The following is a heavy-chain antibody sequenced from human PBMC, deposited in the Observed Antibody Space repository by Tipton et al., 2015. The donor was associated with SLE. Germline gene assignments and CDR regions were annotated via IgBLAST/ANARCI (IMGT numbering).Heavy chain of an antibody. Sequence: GLVKPSETLSLTCAVYGGSFNGYYWSWIRQPPGNGLEWIGEITPSGSTNCDPSLKSRVTLSVDTSKIQFSLDLTSVTAADTAVYYCGRHKTATRAFDFWGQGTLGSVSS. V-gene: IGHV4-34*01. D-gene: IGHD1-1*01. CDR3: GRHKTATRAFDF. CDR2: ITPSGST. J-gene: IGHJ3*01. CDR1: GGSFNGYY.